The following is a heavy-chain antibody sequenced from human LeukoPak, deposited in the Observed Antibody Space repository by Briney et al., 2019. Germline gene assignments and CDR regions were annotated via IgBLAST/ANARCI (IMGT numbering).Heavy chain of an antibody. J-gene: IGHJ4*02. Sequence: ASVKVSCKASGYTFSTYAIQWVRQARGQRLEWMGWINGGDGNTKYSQKFQGRVTITMYTSASTDYMELSSLRSEDTAVYYCARSYIGVGPAVYFDYWGQGTLVTVSS. V-gene: IGHV1-3*01. CDR2: INGGDGNT. CDR1: GYTFSTYA. CDR3: ARSYIGVGPAVYFDY. D-gene: IGHD2-2*01.